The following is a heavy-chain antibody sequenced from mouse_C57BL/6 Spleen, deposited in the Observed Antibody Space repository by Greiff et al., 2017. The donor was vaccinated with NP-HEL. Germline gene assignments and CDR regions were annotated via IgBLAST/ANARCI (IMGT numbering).Heavy chain of an antibody. CDR1: GYSITSGYY. CDR2: ISYDGSN. CDR3: ARSYDGYYVAMDY. Sequence: DVKLQESGPGLVKPSQSLSLTCSVTGYSITSGYYWNWIRQFPGNKLEWMGYISYDGSNNYNPSLKNRISITRDTSKNQFFLKLNSVTTEDTATYYCARSYDGYYVAMDYWGQGTSVTVSS. J-gene: IGHJ4*01. D-gene: IGHD2-3*01. V-gene: IGHV3-6*01.